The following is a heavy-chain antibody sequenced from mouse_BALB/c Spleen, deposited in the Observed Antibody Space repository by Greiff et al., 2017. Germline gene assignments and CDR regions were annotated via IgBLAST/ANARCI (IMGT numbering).Heavy chain of an antibody. CDR2: IRLKSNNYAT. CDR3: TRDYGTYHFDY. V-gene: IGHV6-6*02. CDR1: GFTFSNYW. J-gene: IGHJ2*01. D-gene: IGHD1-2*01. Sequence: EVKLEESGGGLVQPGGSMKLSCVASGFTFSNYWMNWVRQSPEKGLEWVAEIRLKSNNYATHYAESVKGRFTISRDDSKSSVYLQMNNLRAEDTGIYYCTRDYGTYHFDYWGQGTTLTVSS.